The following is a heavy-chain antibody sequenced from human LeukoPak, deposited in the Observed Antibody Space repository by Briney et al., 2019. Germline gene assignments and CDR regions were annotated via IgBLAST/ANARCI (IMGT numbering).Heavy chain of an antibody. CDR2: ISYDGSNK. J-gene: IGHJ4*02. CDR3: ARDEGVVIGPRFDY. Sequence: GGSLRLSCAASGFTFSSYAMHWVRQAPGKGLEWVAVISYDGSNKYYADSVKGRFTISRDNSKNTLYLQMNSLRAEDTAVYYCARDEGVVIGPRFDYWGQGTLVTVSS. D-gene: IGHD3-22*01. CDR1: GFTFSSYA. V-gene: IGHV3-30*04.